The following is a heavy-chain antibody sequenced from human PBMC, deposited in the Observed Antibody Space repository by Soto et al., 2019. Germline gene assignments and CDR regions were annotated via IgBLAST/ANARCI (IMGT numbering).Heavy chain of an antibody. J-gene: IGHJ5*02. CDR2: IVVGSSNT. V-gene: IGHV1-58*01. Sequence: GASVKVSCKASGFTFTSSAVQWVRQARGQRLEWIGWIVVGSSNTNYAQKFQERVTITRDMSTSTAYMELSSLRSEDTAVYYCAAERGSGWLPFDPWGQGTLVTVSS. CDR3: AAERGSGWLPFDP. D-gene: IGHD6-19*01. CDR1: GFTFTSSA.